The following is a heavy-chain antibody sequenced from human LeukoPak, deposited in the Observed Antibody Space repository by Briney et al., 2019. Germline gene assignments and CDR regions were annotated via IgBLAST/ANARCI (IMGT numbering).Heavy chain of an antibody. V-gene: IGHV5-51*01. D-gene: IGHD3-10*01. CDR3: ARLMTLVRGGLKRLPRSCGMDV. Sequence: GEALKISCKGSGYSFNAYYIALGRQMPGKDLEWMGAIYPGDSDTTYSPSLQGQVTISADQSATTAYLQWNSLKASDTAIYYCARLMTLVRGGLKRLPRSCGMDVWGQGTTVTVS. J-gene: IGHJ6*02. CDR2: IYPGDSDT. CDR1: GYSFNAYY.